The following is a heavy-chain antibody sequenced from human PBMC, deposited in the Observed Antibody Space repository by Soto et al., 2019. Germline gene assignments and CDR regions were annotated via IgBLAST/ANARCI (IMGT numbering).Heavy chain of an antibody. CDR2: IKSKTDGGTT. V-gene: IGHV3-15*01. J-gene: IGHJ6*03. D-gene: IGHD4-17*01. Sequence: PGGSLRLSCAASGFTFSNAWMSWVRQAPGKGLEWVGRIKSKTDGGTTDYAAPVKGRFTISRDDSKNTLYLQMNSLKTEDTAVYYCTTDLVGTVTTYYYMDVWGKGTTVTVSS. CDR1: GFTFSNAW. CDR3: TTDLVGTVTTYYYMDV.